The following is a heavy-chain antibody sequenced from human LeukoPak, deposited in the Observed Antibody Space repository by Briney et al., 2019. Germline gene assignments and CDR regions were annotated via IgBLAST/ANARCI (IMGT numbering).Heavy chain of an antibody. CDR1: GGSVSGGSISSYY. CDR2: IAYTGST. CDR3: ARGTFGVVPDFDY. Sequence: PSETLSLTCTVSGGSVSGGSISSYYWSWIRQPPGKGLEWIGFIAYTGSTNYNPSLKSRVTISVDTSKNQFSLKLSSVTAADTAVYYCARGTFGVVPDFDYWGQGTLVTVSS. D-gene: IGHD3-3*01. J-gene: IGHJ4*02. V-gene: IGHV4-61*01.